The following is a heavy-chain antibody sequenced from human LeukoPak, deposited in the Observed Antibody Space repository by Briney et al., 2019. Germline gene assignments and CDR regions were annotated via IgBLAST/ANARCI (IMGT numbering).Heavy chain of an antibody. CDR1: GFTFSSYE. J-gene: IGHJ4*02. CDR3: ASLSPAVAGYFDY. V-gene: IGHV3-48*03. Sequence: GGSLRLACAASGFTFSSYEMNWVRQAPGKGLEWVSYISSSGSTIYYADSVKGRFTISRDNAKNSLYLQMNSLRAEDTAVYYCASLSPAVAGYFDYWGQGTLVTVSS. D-gene: IGHD6-19*01. CDR2: ISSSGSTI.